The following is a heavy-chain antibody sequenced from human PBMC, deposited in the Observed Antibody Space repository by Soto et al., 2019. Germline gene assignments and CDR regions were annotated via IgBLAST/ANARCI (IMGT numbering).Heavy chain of an antibody. Sequence: SETLSLTCTVSGGSISSGGYYWSWIRQHPGKGLEWIGYIYYSGPTYYNPSLKSRVTISVDTSKNQFSLKLSSVTAADTAVYYCARVGIFGVVIMDYWGQGTLVTVSS. D-gene: IGHD3-3*01. V-gene: IGHV4-31*02. J-gene: IGHJ4*02. CDR1: GGSISSGGYY. CDR3: ARVGIFGVVIMDY. CDR2: IYYSGPT.